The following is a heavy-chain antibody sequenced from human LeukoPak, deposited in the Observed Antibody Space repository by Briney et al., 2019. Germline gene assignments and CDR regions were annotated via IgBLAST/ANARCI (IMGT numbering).Heavy chain of an antibody. CDR1: GFTFSSRDW. CDR2: IKQDGSEK. Sequence: GGSLRLSCVASGFTFSSRDWMTWVRQAPGKGLEWVANIKQDGSEKNYVDSVKGRFTISRDNAKNSVDLQMNSLRAEDTAVYYCARATWDPNYYYYMDVWGKGTTVTISS. CDR3: ARATWDPNYYYYMDV. V-gene: IGHV3-7*01. D-gene: IGHD1-26*01. J-gene: IGHJ6*03.